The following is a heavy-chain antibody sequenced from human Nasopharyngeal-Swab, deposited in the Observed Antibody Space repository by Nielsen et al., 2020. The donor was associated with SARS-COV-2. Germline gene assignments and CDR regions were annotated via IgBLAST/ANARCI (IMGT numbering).Heavy chain of an antibody. D-gene: IGHD3-9*01. V-gene: IGHV3-21*01. CDR1: GFTFSSYS. Sequence: GESLKISCAASGFTFSSYSMNWVRQAPGKGLEWVSSISSSSSYIYYADSVKGRFTISRDNAKNSLYLQMNSLRAEDTAVYYCARDEAYDILTGDAFDIWGQGTMVTVSS. J-gene: IGHJ3*02. CDR3: ARDEAYDILTGDAFDI. CDR2: ISSSSSYI.